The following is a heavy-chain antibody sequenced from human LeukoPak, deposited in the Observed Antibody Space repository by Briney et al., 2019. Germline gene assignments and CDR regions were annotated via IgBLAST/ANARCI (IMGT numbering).Heavy chain of an antibody. V-gene: IGHV3-23*01. J-gene: IGHJ4*02. CDR3: AKPYDYVWGSYRYMGSFDY. CDR1: GFTFSTYS. Sequence: GGSLRLSCAASGFTFSTYSMNWVRQAPGKGLEWVSAISGSGGSTYYADSVKGRFTISRDNSKNTLYLQMNSLRAEDTAVYYCAKPYDYVWGSYRYMGSFDYWGQGTLVTVSS. D-gene: IGHD3-16*02. CDR2: ISGSGGST.